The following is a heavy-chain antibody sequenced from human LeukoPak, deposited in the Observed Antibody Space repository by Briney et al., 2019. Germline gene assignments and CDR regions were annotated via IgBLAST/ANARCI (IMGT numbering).Heavy chain of an antibody. V-gene: IGHV3-66*01. J-gene: IGHJ4*02. CDR1: GFTVSSNY. Sequence: GGSLRLSCAASGFTVSSNYMSWVRQAPGKGLEWVSVIYSGGSTYYADSVKGRFTISRDNSKNTLYLQMNSLRAEDTAVYYCARDLSEDTITFGGVKWGQGTLVTVSS. CDR3: ARDLSEDTITFGGVK. CDR2: IYSGGST. D-gene: IGHD3-16*01.